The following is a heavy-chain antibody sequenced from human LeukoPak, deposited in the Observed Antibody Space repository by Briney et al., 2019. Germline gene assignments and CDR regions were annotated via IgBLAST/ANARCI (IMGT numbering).Heavy chain of an antibody. Sequence: PSETLSLTCAVYGGSFSGYYWTWIRQPPGKGLEWIGEIDHSGSTNYNPSLKSRVTISVDTSKNQFSLKLSSVTAADTAVYYCARLSNGKRWLQSTSGWYFDLWGRGTLVTVSS. V-gene: IGHV4-34*01. CDR1: GGSFSGYY. D-gene: IGHD5-24*01. CDR2: IDHSGST. CDR3: ARLSNGKRWLQSTSGWYFDL. J-gene: IGHJ2*01.